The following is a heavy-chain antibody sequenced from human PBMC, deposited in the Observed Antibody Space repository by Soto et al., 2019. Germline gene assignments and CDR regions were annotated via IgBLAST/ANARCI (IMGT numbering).Heavy chain of an antibody. V-gene: IGHV4-34*01. CDR1: GGSFSGYY. CDR3: ARGFLTPATAMGLVDKNSYYYYYYVDV. D-gene: IGHD5-18*01. Sequence: SETLSLTCAVYGGSFSGYYWSWIRQPPGKGLEWIGEINHSGSTNYNPSLKSRVTISVDTSKNQFSLKLSSVTAADTAVYYCARGFLTPATAMGLVDKNSYYYYYYVDVWGKGTTVTVSS. J-gene: IGHJ6*03. CDR2: INHSGST.